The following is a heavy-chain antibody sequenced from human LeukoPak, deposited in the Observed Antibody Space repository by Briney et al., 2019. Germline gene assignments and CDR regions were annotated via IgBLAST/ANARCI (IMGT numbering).Heavy chain of an antibody. V-gene: IGHV3-23*01. J-gene: IGHJ4*02. CDR3: AKLESIIAVAGVGY. CDR2: IISGGGST. CDR1: GFTFSSYA. Sequence: PGGSLRLSCAASGFTFSSYAMSWVRQAPGKGLEWVSSIISGGGSTYYADSVKGRVTISRDTSKDTLYLQMNTLRAEDTAVYYCAKLESIIAVAGVGYWGQGTLVTVSS. D-gene: IGHD6-19*01.